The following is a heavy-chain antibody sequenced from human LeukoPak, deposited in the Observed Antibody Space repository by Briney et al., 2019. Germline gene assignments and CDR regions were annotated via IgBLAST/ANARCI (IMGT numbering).Heavy chain of an antibody. CDR2: IYYSGST. CDR1: GGSISSYY. D-gene: IGHD3-22*01. J-gene: IGHJ5*02. Sequence: SETLSLTCTVSGGSISSYYWSWIRQPPGKGLEWIGYIYYSGSTNYNPSLKSRVTISVDTSKNQFSLKLSSVTAADTAVYYCARSRSGYYPWGQGTLVTVSS. V-gene: IGHV4-59*01. CDR3: ARSRSGYYP.